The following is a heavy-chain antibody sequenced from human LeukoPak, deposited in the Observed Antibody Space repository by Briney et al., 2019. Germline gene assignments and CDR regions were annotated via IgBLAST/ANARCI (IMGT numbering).Heavy chain of an antibody. CDR1: GGSISSYY. CDR3: ASGGYSYGYPFDY. D-gene: IGHD5-18*01. V-gene: IGHV4-59*01. CDR2: IYYSGST. J-gene: IGHJ4*02. Sequence: SETLSLTCTVSGGSISSYYWSWIRQPPGKGLEWIGYIYYSGSTNYNPSLKSRVTISVDTSKNQFSLKLSSVTAADTAVYYCASGGYSYGYPFDYWGQGTLVTVSS.